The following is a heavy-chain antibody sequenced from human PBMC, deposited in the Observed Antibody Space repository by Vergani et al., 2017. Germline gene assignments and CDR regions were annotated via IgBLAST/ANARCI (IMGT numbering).Heavy chain of an antibody. Sequence: QVQLVQSGAEVKKPGSSVKVSCKASGGTFSSYAISWVRQAPGQGLEWMGGINPNSGGTNYAQKFQGRVTMTRDTSISTAYMELSRLRSDDTAVYYCARGLYGIVVVPAATPSDYWGQGTLVTVSS. CDR3: ARGLYGIVVVPAATPSDY. CDR2: INPNSGGT. V-gene: IGHV1-2*02. CDR1: GGTFSSYA. D-gene: IGHD2-2*02. J-gene: IGHJ4*02.